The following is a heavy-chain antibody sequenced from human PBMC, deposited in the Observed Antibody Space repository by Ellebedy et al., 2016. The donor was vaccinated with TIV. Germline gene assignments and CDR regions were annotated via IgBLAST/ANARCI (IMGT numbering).Heavy chain of an antibody. CDR1: GFTVTTNY. CDR2: IFSAADGGET. J-gene: IGHJ4*02. D-gene: IGHD5-24*01. V-gene: IGHV3-53*01. Sequence: GESLKISCAASGFTVTTNYMNWVRQAPGKGLEWVSVIFSAADGGETRYADSVKGRFTIPRDSSKNTLYLQMNSLRAENTAVYYCVRDGYNHVPFDCWGQGTLVTVSS. CDR3: VRDGYNHVPFDC.